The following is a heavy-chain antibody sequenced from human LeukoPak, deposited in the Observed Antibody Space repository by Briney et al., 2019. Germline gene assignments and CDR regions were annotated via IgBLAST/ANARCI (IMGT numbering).Heavy chain of an antibody. Sequence: SETLSLTCTVSGGSISSSSYYWGWIRQPPGKGLEWIGSIYYSGSTYYNPSLKSRVTISVDTSKNQFSLKLSSVTAADTAVYYCARPETWGMVAFDIWGQGTMVTVSS. V-gene: IGHV4-39*07. CDR3: ARPETWGMVAFDI. D-gene: IGHD2-8*01. CDR2: IYYSGST. J-gene: IGHJ3*02. CDR1: GGSISSSSYY.